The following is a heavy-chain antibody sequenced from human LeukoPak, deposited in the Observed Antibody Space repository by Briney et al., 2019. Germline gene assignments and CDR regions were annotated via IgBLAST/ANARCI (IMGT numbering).Heavy chain of an antibody. V-gene: IGHV1-69*13. CDR1: GGTFSSYA. J-gene: IGHJ6*03. CDR3: ARGHLLLGYCSGGSCYSDYYYYMDV. D-gene: IGHD2-15*01. CDR2: IIPIFGTA. Sequence: ASVKVSCKASGGTFSSYAISWVRQAPGQGLEWMGGIIPIFGTANYAQKFQGRVTITADESTSTAYMELSSLRSEDTAVYYCARGHLLLGYCSGGSCYSDYYYYMDVWGKGTTVTISS.